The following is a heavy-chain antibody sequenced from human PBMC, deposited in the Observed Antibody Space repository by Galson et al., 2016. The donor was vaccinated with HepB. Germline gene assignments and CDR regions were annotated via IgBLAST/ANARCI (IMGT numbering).Heavy chain of an antibody. D-gene: IGHD6-13*01. Sequence: SLRLSCAASGFTLSSYGIHWVRQAPGKGLEWVAVISYDGSSKYYADSVKGRFTISRDNSKNTLYLQMHSLRAEDTAVNYRAKDGAEQQLVGPRHYYYHGLDVWGQGTTVSVSS. J-gene: IGHJ6*02. CDR2: ISYDGSSK. CDR3: AKDGAEQQLVGPRHYYYHGLDV. V-gene: IGHV3-30*18. CDR1: GFTLSSYG.